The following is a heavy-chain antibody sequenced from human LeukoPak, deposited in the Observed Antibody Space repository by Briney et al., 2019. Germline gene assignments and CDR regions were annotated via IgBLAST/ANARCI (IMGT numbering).Heavy chain of an antibody. CDR3: ARGGYYDSSGYFDY. Sequence: GSSVKVSCKASGDTFSSYAISWVRQAPGKGLEWMGGIIPIFGTANYAQKFQGRVTITTDESTSTAYMELSSLRSEDTAVYYCARGGYYDSSGYFDYWGQGTLVTVSS. J-gene: IGHJ4*02. V-gene: IGHV1-69*05. D-gene: IGHD3-22*01. CDR1: GDTFSSYA. CDR2: IIPIFGTA.